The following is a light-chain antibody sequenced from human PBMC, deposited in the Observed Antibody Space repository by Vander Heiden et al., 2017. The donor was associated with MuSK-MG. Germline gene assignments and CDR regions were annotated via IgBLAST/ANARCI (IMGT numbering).Light chain of an antibody. V-gene: IGKV3-11*01. CDR2: DAS. Sequence: EIVLTQSPATLSLSQGARATLSCKASQSVSSYVAWYQQKPGQAPMLLIYDASNRATGIPARFSGSGSGTDFTLTISSLEPEDFAVYYCQQRSNCPFTFGRGTKVEIK. CDR1: QSVSSY. CDR3: QQRSNCPFT. J-gene: IGKJ4*01.